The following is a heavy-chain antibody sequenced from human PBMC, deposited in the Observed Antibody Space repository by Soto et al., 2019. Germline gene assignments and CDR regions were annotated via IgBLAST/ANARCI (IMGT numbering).Heavy chain of an antibody. CDR3: ARLLRGADWYFDL. V-gene: IGHV4-39*01. CDR2: IYYSGST. J-gene: IGHJ2*01. Sequence: SETLSLTCTVSGGSISSSSYYWGWIRQPPGKGLEWIGSIYYSGSTYYNPSLKSRVTISVDTSKNQFSLKLSSVTAADTAVYYCARLLRGADWYFDLWGRGTLVTVSS. CDR1: GGSISSSSYY. D-gene: IGHD1-26*01.